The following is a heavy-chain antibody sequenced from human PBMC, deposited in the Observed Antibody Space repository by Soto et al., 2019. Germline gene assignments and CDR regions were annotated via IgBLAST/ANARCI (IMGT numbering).Heavy chain of an antibody. D-gene: IGHD5-18*01. J-gene: IGHJ6*04. CDR1: GGSISSSSYY. CDR3: ARPTAMVTAYGMGV. Sequence: QLQLQESGPGLVKPSETLSLTCTVSGGSISSSSYYWGWLRQPPGKGLEWIGSIYYSWSTYYNPSLKSRVTLSVDTSKNQFSLKLSSVTAADTAVYYCARPTAMVTAYGMGVWGKGTTVTVSS. V-gene: IGHV4-39*01. CDR2: IYYSWST.